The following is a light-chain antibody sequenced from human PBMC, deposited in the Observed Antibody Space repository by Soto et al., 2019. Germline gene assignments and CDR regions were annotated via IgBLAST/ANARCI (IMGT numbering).Light chain of an antibody. Sequence: QSVLTQPASGAGSPGQSITISCTGTSSDIGAYNFVSWYQQHPGKAPKLMLYDVNIRPSGVSNRFSGSKSGNTASLIISRLQAEDEADYYCTSWTTGTTMIFGVGTKLTVL. CDR2: DVN. J-gene: IGLJ2*01. CDR1: SSDIGAYNF. V-gene: IGLV2-14*03. CDR3: TSWTTGTTMI.